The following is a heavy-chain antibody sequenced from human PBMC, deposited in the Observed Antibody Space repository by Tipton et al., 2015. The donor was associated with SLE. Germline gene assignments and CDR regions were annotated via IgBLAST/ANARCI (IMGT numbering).Heavy chain of an antibody. CDR3: NIAAAGYAFDI. Sequence: LRLSCTVSGGSISSHYWSWIRQPPGKGLEWIGSIYYSGTTFYKPSLKSRVTISVDTSNNQFSLKLSSVTAADTAVYYCNIAAAGYAFDIWGQGTMVTVSS. CDR1: GGSISSHY. V-gene: IGHV4-59*04. J-gene: IGHJ3*02. CDR2: IYYSGTT. D-gene: IGHD6-13*01.